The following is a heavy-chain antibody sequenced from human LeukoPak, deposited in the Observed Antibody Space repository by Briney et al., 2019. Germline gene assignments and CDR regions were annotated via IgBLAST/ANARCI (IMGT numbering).Heavy chain of an antibody. CDR1: GGSISSSNW. V-gene: IGHV4-4*02. CDR2: IYHSGST. J-gene: IGHJ4*02. Sequence: RTSGTLSLTCAVSGGSISSSNWWSWVRQPPGKGLEWIGEIYHSGSTNYNPSLKSRVTISVDKSKNQFSLKLSSVTAADTAVYYCARSPPYCTNGVCYHYWGQGTLVTVSS. CDR3: ARSPPYCTNGVCYHY. D-gene: IGHD2-8*01.